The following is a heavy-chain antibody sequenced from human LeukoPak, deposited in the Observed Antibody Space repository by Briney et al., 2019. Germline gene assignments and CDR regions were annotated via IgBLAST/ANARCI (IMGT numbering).Heavy chain of an antibody. CDR2: ISGSGGST. V-gene: IGHV3-23*01. CDR1: GFTLRSYT. Sequence: PGGSLRLSCAASGFTLRSYTMNWVRQAPGKGLEWVSAISGSGGSTYYADSVKGRFTISRDNSKNTLCLQMNSLRAEDTAVYYCAKNGIQRGYYYYGMDVWGQGTTVTVSS. D-gene: IGHD3-10*01. CDR3: AKNGIQRGYYYYGMDV. J-gene: IGHJ6*02.